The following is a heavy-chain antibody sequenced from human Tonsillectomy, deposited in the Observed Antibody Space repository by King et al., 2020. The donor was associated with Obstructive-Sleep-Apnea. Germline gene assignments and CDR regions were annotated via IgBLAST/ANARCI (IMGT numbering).Heavy chain of an antibody. Sequence: VQLVQSGAEVKKPGESLRISCKGSGYSFTSYWISWVRQMPGKGLEYMGRIDPSDSDTNYSPSFQGHVTISVDKSFNTAYLQWRSLKASDTAMYYCAKEYSSSWSNDYWGQGTLVTVSS. CDR3: AKEYSSSWSNDY. V-gene: IGHV5-10-1*01. CDR1: GYSFTSYW. CDR2: IDPSDSDT. D-gene: IGHD6-13*01. J-gene: IGHJ4*02.